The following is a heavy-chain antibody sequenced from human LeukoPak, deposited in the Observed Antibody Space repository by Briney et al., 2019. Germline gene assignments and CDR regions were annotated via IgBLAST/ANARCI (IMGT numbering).Heavy chain of an antibody. CDR2: IYSSGST. J-gene: IGHJ6*03. V-gene: IGHV4-59*01. CDR3: ARSFSYYYYYMDV. CDR1: GGSISSYY. Sequence: SESLSLTRTVSGGSISSYYWCRIRQRPGKRLGWMGYIYSSGSTNYNPSLKSRVTISVDTSKNKFSLKLSSVTAADTAVYYCARSFSYYYYYMDVWGKGTTVTVSS.